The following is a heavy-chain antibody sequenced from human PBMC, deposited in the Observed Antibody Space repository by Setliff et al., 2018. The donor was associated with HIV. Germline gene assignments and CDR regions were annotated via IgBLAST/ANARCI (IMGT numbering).Heavy chain of an antibody. CDR3: AGWGKATAIRAFNL. D-gene: IGHD6-25*01. CDR1: DNSIKTHY. Sequence: SETLSLTCTVSDNSIKTHYWNWIRQSPGKGLEWIAFTHHTGDTGYNPSLKSRVTTSVDPSKNQFSLILRSVTATDTAIYYCAGWGKATAIRAFNLWGRGIMVTVSS. V-gene: IGHV4-59*11. CDR2: THHTGDT. J-gene: IGHJ3*01.